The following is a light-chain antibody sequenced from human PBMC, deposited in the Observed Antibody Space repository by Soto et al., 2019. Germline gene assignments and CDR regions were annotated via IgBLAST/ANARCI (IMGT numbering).Light chain of an antibody. V-gene: IGKV3-20*01. CDR1: QSIGNNY. CDR2: SAT. CDR3: HQHAESPLT. Sequence: EIVLTQSPDTLSLSPGERATLSCRASQSIGNNYLAWYQQKPGQAPRLLIHSATTRANGIPDRFSGSGSGTDFTLTISRLEPDDFAVYYCHQHAESPLTFGGGTRVEI. J-gene: IGKJ4*01.